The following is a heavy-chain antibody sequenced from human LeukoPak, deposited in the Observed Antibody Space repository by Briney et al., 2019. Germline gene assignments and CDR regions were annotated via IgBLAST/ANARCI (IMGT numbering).Heavy chain of an antibody. CDR1: GFTFSNAW. Sequence: GGSLRLSCAASGFTFSNAWMSWVRQAPGKGLEWVGLIKSKTDGGTTDYAAPVKGRLTISRDDSKNTLYLQMNSLKTEDTAVYHCTTDPVGSLYYFYGMDVWGQGTTVTVSS. CDR2: IKSKTDGGTT. D-gene: IGHD3-10*01. V-gene: IGHV3-15*01. CDR3: TTDPVGSLYYFYGMDV. J-gene: IGHJ6*02.